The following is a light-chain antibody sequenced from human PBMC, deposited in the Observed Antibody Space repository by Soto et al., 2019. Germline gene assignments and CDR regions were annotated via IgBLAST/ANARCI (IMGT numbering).Light chain of an antibody. J-gene: IGKJ3*01. CDR2: GAS. Sequence: EIVMTQSQATLSVSPGERSTLSCRASQSVSSNLAWYQQKPGQAPRLLIYGASTRATGIPARFSGSGSGTEFTLTISSLQSEDFAVYYCQQYNNWPPPFTFGPGTKVDIK. V-gene: IGKV3-15*01. CDR1: QSVSSN. CDR3: QQYNNWPPPFT.